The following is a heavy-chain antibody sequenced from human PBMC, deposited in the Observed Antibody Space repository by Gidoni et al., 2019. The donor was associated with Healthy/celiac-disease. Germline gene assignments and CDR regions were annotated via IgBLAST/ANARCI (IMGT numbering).Heavy chain of an antibody. CDR1: GYSISSGYD. CDR2: IYHSGST. V-gene: IGHV4-38-2*01. CDR3: ARAFAPSYASSGYYRRSFDY. Sequence: QEQLQESGPGLGKPSETLSHTGADSGYSISSGYDWGWIRQPPGKGLEWLGSIYHSGSTYYNPSLKSRVPISVDTSKNQFSLMLSSVTAADTAVYYCARAFAPSYASSGYYRRSFDYWGQGTLVPVSS. D-gene: IGHD3-22*01. J-gene: IGHJ4*02.